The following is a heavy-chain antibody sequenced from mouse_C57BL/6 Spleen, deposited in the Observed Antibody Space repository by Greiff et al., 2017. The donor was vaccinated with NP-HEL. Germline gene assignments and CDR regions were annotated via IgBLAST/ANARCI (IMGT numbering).Heavy chain of an antibody. Sequence: QVQLQQPGAELVKPGASVKLSCKASGYTFTSYWMHWVKQRPGQGLEWIGMIHPNSGSTNYNEKFKGKATLTVDKSSSTAYMQLSSLTSEDSAVYYCARRGVYYDYDGSYAMDYWGQGTSVTVSS. CDR3: ARRGVYYDYDGSYAMDY. D-gene: IGHD2-4*01. CDR2: IHPNSGST. J-gene: IGHJ4*01. CDR1: GYTFTSYW. V-gene: IGHV1-64*01.